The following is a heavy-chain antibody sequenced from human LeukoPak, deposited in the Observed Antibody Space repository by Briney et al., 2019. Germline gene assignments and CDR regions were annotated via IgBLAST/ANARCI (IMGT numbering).Heavy chain of an antibody. CDR2: INHSGST. J-gene: IGHJ2*01. V-gene: IGHV4-34*01. CDR1: GGSFSGYY. Sequence: SETLSLTCAVYGGSFSGYYWSWIRQPPGKGLEWIGEINHSGSTNYNPSLKSRVTISVDTSKNQFSLKLSSVTAADTAVYYCARYVQGYSSSWYGIGYFDLWGRGTLVTVSS. CDR3: ARYVQGYSSSWYGIGYFDL. D-gene: IGHD6-13*01.